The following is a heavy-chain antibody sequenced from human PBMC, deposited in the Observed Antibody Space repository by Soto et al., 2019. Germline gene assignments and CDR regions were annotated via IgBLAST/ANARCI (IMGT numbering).Heavy chain of an antibody. D-gene: IGHD5-18*01. CDR3: ARRGQLGTAMAPSEY. Sequence: QLQLQESGPGLVKPSETLSLTCTVSGASITSSYYWGWIRQPPGKGLEWIASIYYRGSTYYNPSLKGRATMAVGTSMSQFSQNLSSVTAADTAVYYCARRGQLGTAMAPSEYWGQGTLVTVSS. V-gene: IGHV4-39*01. CDR2: IYYRGST. CDR1: GASITSSYY. J-gene: IGHJ4*02.